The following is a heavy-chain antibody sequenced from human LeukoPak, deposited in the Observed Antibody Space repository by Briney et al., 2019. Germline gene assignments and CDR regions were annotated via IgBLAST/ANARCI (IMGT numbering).Heavy chain of an antibody. CDR1: GFTFSSYW. CDR2: INTDGSST. Sequence: GGSLRLSCAASGFTFSSYWMHWVRQAPGKGLVWVSRINTDGSSTSYADSVMGRFTISRDNAKNTLYLQMNSLRAEDTAVYYCARVSSSSWYPFDYWGQGTLVTVSS. V-gene: IGHV3-74*01. D-gene: IGHD6-13*01. J-gene: IGHJ4*02. CDR3: ARVSSSSWYPFDY.